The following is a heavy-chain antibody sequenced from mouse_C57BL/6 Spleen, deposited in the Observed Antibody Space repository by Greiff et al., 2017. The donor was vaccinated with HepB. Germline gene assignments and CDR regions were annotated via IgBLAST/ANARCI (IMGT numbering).Heavy chain of an antibody. CDR1: GFTFSDYG. V-gene: IGHV5-17*01. D-gene: IGHD2-4*01. Sequence: EVMLVESGGGLVKPGGSLKLSCAASGFTFSDYGMHWVRQAPEKGLEWVAYISSGSSTIYYEDTVKGRFTISRDNAKNTLFLQMTSLRSEDTAMYYCANDYDYAMDYWGQGTSVTVSS. CDR3: ANDYDYAMDY. J-gene: IGHJ4*01. CDR2: ISSGSSTI.